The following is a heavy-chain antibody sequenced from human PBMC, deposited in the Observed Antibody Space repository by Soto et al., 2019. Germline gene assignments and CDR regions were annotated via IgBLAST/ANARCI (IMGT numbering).Heavy chain of an antibody. Sequence: QVQLVQSGAEVKKPGSSVKVSCKASGGTFSSYAISWVRQAPGQGLEWMGGIIPIFGTANYAQKFQGRVRITADESTSPAYMELSSLRSEDTAVYYCAREPAARPRRPYYFDYWGQGTLVTVSS. CDR2: IIPIFGTA. V-gene: IGHV1-69*01. D-gene: IGHD6-6*01. CDR3: AREPAARPRRPYYFDY. J-gene: IGHJ4*02. CDR1: GGTFSSYA.